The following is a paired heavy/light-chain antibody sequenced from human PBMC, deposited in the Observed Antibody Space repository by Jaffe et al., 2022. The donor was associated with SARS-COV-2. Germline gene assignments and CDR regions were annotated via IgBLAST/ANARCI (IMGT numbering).Light chain of an antibody. V-gene: IGLV1-44*01. J-gene: IGLJ2*01. Sequence: QSLLTQPPSASGTPGQRVTISCSGSSSNIGSNTVNWYQQLPGTAPKLLIYSNNQRPSGVPDRFSGSKSGTSASLAISGLQSEDEADYYCAAWDDSLNGVVFGGGTKLTVL. CDR1: SSNIGSNT. CDR3: AAWDDSLNGVV. CDR2: SNN.
Heavy chain of an antibody. CDR1: GGSISSSRYY. V-gene: IGHV4-39*01. D-gene: IGHD6-13*01. J-gene: IGHJ4*02. Sequence: QLQLQESGPGLVKPSETLSLTCTVSGGSISSSRYYWGWIRQPPGKGLEWIGNIYYSGGTHYNPSLKSRVTISVDTSKNQFSLKLNSVNATDTAVYYCARGHSSNWYPTVDCWGQGTLVTVSS. CDR2: IYYSGGT. CDR3: ARGHSSNWYPTVDC.